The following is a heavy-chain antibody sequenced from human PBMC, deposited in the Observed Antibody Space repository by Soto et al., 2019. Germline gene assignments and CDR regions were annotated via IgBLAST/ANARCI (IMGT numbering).Heavy chain of an antibody. D-gene: IGHD2-21*02. CDR3: AKDVKWGGMTTIHYFDS. J-gene: IGHJ4*02. CDR1: GFTFSNYA. CDR2: ISANGDNK. V-gene: IGHV3-9*01. Sequence: GGSLRLSCAASGFTFSNYAMHWVRQAPGKGLEWVSGISANGDNKDYADSVKGRFTISRDNAKNSLFLQMNSLRPEDTALYYCAKDVKWGGMTTIHYFDSWGQGTQVTVSS.